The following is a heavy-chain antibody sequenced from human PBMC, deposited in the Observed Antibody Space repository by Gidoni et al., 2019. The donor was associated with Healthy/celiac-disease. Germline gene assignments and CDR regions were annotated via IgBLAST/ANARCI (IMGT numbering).Heavy chain of an antibody. CDR3: ARVRSGGSCFDY. CDR1: CFTFSHYY. J-gene: IGHJ4*02. D-gene: IGHD2-15*01. Sequence: QVQLAESGGGLVKPGGSLRLSCAPSCFTFSHYYMRWIRQAPGKGLEWVSYISSSSSYTNYADSVKGRFTISRENAKNSLYLQMNSLRAEDTAVYYCARVRSGGSCFDYWGQGTLVTVSS. CDR2: ISSSSSYT. V-gene: IGHV3-11*05.